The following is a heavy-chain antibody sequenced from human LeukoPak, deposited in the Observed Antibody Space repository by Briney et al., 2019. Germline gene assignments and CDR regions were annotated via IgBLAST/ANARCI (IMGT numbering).Heavy chain of an antibody. CDR3: AKDYYGSGSLHDY. D-gene: IGHD3-10*01. CDR2: IWYDGSNK. J-gene: IGHJ4*02. V-gene: IGHV3-33*06. CDR1: GFTFSSYG. Sequence: GGSLRLSCAASGFTFSSYGMHWVRQAPGKGLEWVAVIWYDGSNKYYADSVKGRFTISRDNSKNTLYLQMNSLRAEDTAVYYCAKDYYGSGSLHDYWGQGTLVTVSS.